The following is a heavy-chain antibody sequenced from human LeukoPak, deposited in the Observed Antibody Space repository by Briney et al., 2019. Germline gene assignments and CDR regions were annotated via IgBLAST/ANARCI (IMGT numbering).Heavy chain of an antibody. CDR2: IHYSGST. CDR1: GGSISSYY. Sequence: SETLSLTCTVSGGSISSYYWSWIRQPPGKGLEWIGYIHYSGSTNYKPSLKSRVTISVDTSKNRFSLKLSSVTAADTAVYYCARVEEGYGSGRRENYYYYYMNVWGKGTTVTISS. J-gene: IGHJ6*03. CDR3: ARVEEGYGSGRRENYYYYYMNV. D-gene: IGHD3-10*01. V-gene: IGHV4-59*01.